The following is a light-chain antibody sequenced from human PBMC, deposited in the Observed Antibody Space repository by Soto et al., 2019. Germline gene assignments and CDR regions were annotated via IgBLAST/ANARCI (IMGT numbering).Light chain of an antibody. CDR1: SSVVGSYDL. J-gene: IGLJ1*01. CDR3: CSFAGSSPYV. Sequence: QSALAQPASVSGSPGQSITISCTGTSSVVGSYDLVSWYQHHPGKAPKLMIYEVSKRPSGVSNRFSGSKSDNTASLTISGLQAEDEADYYCCSFAGSSPYVFGTGTKVTVL. CDR2: EVS. V-gene: IGLV2-23*02.